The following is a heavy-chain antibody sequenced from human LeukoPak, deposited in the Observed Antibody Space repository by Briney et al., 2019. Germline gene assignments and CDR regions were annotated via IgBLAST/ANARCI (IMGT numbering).Heavy chain of an antibody. CDR1: GGTFSSYA. V-gene: IGHV1-69*13. CDR3: ARGGGTMIVVNWFDP. J-gene: IGHJ5*02. Sequence: SVKVSCKASGGTFSSYAIGWVRQASGQGLEWMGGIIPIFGTANYAQKFQGRVTITADESTSTAYMELSSLRSEDTAVYYCARGGGTMIVVNWFDPWGQGTLVTVSS. D-gene: IGHD3-22*01. CDR2: IIPIFGTA.